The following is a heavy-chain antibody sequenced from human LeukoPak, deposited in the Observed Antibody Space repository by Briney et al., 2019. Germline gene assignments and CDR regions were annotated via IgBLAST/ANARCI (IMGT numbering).Heavy chain of an antibody. CDR1: GYTFTKYG. Sequence: ASVKVSCKASGYTFTKYGIAWVRQAPGQGLEWTGWISAYNGNTNYAQKLQGRVTMTTDTSTSTAYMELRSLRSDDTAVYYCARESSGYYFDYWGQGTLVTVSS. CDR2: ISAYNGNT. D-gene: IGHD3-22*01. V-gene: IGHV1-18*01. J-gene: IGHJ4*02. CDR3: ARESSGYYFDY.